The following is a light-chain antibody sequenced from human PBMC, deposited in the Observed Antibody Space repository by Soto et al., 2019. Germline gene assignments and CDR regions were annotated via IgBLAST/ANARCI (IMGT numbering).Light chain of an antibody. CDR2: AAS. V-gene: IGKV1-27*01. CDR3: QKYNSPPRT. J-gene: IGKJ1*01. CDR1: QGISNY. Sequence: DIQMTQPPPSLSASVGDRVTITCRASQGISNYLAWYQQKPGELPKLVIYAASILQTGVPSRFSGSGSGTDFSLTISSLQPEDVATYFCQKYNSPPRTFGQGTKVDIK.